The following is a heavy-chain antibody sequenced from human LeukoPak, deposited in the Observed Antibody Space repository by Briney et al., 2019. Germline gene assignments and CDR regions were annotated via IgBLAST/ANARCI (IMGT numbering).Heavy chain of an antibody. CDR2: ISSSGSTI. V-gene: IGHV3-48*03. CDR3: ARDLTTVTRPFDY. CDR1: GFTFSSYE. D-gene: IGHD4-17*01. J-gene: IGHJ4*02. Sequence: GGSLRLSCAASGFTFSSYEMNWVRQAPGKGLEWASYISSSGSTIYYADSVKGRSTISRDNAKNSLYLQMNSLRAEDTAVYYCARDLTTVTRPFDYWGQGTLVTVSS.